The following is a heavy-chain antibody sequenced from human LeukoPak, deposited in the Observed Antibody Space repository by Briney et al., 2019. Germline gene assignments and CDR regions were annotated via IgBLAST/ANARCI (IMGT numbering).Heavy chain of an antibody. CDR2: VIPIFGTA. CDR3: ARDRDCSSTSCYPSYFDY. J-gene: IGHJ4*02. V-gene: IGHV1-69*05. D-gene: IGHD2-2*01. Sequence: ASVKVSCKASGGTFSSYAITWVRQAPGQGLEWMGRVIPIFGTANYPQKFQGRVTITTDESTSTAYMELSSLRSEDTAVYYCARDRDCSSTSCYPSYFDYWGQGTLVTVSS. CDR1: GGTFSSYA.